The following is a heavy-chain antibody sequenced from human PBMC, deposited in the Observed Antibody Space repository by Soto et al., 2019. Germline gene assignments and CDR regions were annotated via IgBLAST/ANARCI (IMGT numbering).Heavy chain of an antibody. J-gene: IGHJ6*02. CDR1: GYTFTSYA. V-gene: IGHV1-3*01. CDR3: ARDGGRGAAAGFYYGMDV. CDR2: INAGNGNT. Sequence: GASVKVSCKASGYTFTSYAMHWVRQAPGQRLEWMGWINAGNGNTKYSQKFQGRVTITRDTSASTAYMELSSLRSEDTAVYYCARDGGRGAAAGFYYGMDVWGQGTTVTVSS. D-gene: IGHD6-13*01.